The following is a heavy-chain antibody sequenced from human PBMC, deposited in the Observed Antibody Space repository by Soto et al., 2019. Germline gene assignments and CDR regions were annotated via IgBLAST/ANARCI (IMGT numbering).Heavy chain of an antibody. Sequence: QITLKESGPTLVKPTQTRTLTCTFSGFSLTTSGVGVGWIRQPPGKALQWLALIYWDDDKRYSPSLKSRLNITKDNYKTQVVLTMTNMHPADTATYFCAHRTTTVTWWFDPWGQGTLVTVSS. CDR2: IYWDDDK. V-gene: IGHV2-5*02. CDR1: GFSLTTSGVG. J-gene: IGHJ5*02. CDR3: AHRTTTVTWWFDP. D-gene: IGHD4-17*01.